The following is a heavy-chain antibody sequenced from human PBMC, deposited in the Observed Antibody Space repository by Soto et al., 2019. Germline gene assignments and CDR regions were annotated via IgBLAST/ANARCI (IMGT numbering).Heavy chain of an antibody. J-gene: IGHJ4*02. V-gene: IGHV3-21*06. Sequence: GGSLRLSCAASGFSFSTYTMNWVRQAPGKGLEWVSSISSTTNYIYYGDSMKGRFTISRDNAKNSLYLEMNSLRAEDAAVYYCARESEDLTSNFDYWGQGTLVTVSS. CDR2: ISSTTNYI. CDR3: ARESEDLTSNFDY. CDR1: GFSFSTYT.